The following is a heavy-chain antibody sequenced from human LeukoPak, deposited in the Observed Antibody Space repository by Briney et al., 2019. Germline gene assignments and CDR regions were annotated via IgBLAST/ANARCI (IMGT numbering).Heavy chain of an antibody. D-gene: IGHD2-15*01. CDR3: AKQYCSGGSCYGHLDY. CDR2: ISYDGSNK. V-gene: IGHV3-30*18. J-gene: IGHJ4*02. Sequence: GGSLRLSCAASGFTFSSYGMHWVRQAPGKGLEWVAVISYDGSNKYYADSVKGRFTISRDNSKNTLYLQMNSLRAEDTAVYYCAKQYCSGGSCYGHLDYWGQGTLVTVSS. CDR1: GFTFSSYG.